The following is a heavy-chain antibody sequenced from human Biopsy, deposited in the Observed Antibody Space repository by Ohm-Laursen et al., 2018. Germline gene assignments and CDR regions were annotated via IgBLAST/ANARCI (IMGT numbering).Heavy chain of an antibody. V-gene: IGHV4-59*08. J-gene: IGHJ4*02. Sequence: SETLSLTCTVSGGSITADFWTWIRQTPGERLEWIGYRFHSGSPMYNPSLKSRVTISVDTSKSQFSLTLTSVTAADTAVYYCVRLNRRGNIISFDYWGRGTLVTVSS. CDR1: GGSITADF. D-gene: IGHD5-12*01. CDR2: RFHSGSP. CDR3: VRLNRRGNIISFDY.